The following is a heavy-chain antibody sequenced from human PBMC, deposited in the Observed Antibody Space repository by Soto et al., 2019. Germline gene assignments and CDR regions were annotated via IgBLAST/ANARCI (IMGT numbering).Heavy chain of an antibody. D-gene: IGHD3-10*01. CDR3: ARIRGSGGYSAYYFDF. J-gene: IGHJ4*02. CDR1: GDSISSGGYY. CDR2: IHYSWST. V-gene: IGHV4-31*03. Sequence: QVQLQESGPGLVKPSQTLALTCTVSGDSISSGGYYWSWIRQHPGEGLEWIGFIHYSWSTYYNPSLKSRVIISLDTSKNQFSLKLSSVTAADTAMYYCARIRGSGGYSAYYFDFWGQGILVTVSS.